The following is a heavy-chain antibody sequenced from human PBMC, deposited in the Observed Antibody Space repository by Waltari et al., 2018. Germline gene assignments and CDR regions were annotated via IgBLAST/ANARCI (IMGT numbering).Heavy chain of an antibody. CDR1: GYIFNGYY. Sequence: QVQLVQSGAEVKKPGASVMVCCKAFGYIFNGYYSPRVPQAPGQGPEWMGWINPNSGGTNYAQKFQGWVTMTRDTSISTAYMELSRLRSDDTAVYYCARRMVRGLAFDIWGQGTMVTVSS. V-gene: IGHV1-2*04. CDR3: ARRMVRGLAFDI. D-gene: IGHD3-10*01. CDR2: INPNSGGT. J-gene: IGHJ3*02.